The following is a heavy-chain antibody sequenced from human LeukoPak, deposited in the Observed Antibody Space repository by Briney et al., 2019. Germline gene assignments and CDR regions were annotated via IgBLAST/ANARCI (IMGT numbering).Heavy chain of an antibody. Sequence: GGSLRLSCAASGFTFSRYGMHWVRQAPGKGLEWVAVIWYDGSKKNYADSVKGRFTISIDNSENTLNMKMTSLGAEDTAVYYCARVSEDYSSGWYEEYFQYWGQGTLVIVSS. D-gene: IGHD6-19*01. J-gene: IGHJ1*01. V-gene: IGHV3-33*01. CDR2: IWYDGSKK. CDR1: GFTFSRYG. CDR3: ARVSEDYSSGWYEEYFQY.